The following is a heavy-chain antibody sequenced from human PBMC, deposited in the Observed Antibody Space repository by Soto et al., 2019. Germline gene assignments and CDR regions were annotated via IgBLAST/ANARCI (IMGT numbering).Heavy chain of an antibody. V-gene: IGHV3-73*01. J-gene: IGHJ4*02. CDR3: TRLWFGELLIDY. D-gene: IGHD3-10*01. Sequence: GGSLRLSCAASGFTFSGSAMHWVRQASGKGLEWVGRIRSKANSYATAYAASVKGRFTITRDDSKNTAYLQMNSLKTEDTAVYYCTRLWFGELLIDYWGQGTLVTVSS. CDR2: IRSKANSYAT. CDR1: GFTFSGSA.